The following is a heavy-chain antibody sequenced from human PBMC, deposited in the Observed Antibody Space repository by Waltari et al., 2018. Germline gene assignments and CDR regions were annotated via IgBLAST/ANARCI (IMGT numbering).Heavy chain of an antibody. Sequence: QVQIVQSGAEVKKPGASVKVSCKASGSTFRSIGVHWGGQAPGQRLEWMGWINFDNGRTKYSEKFQDRVTITSDTSASTAYMELSNLRSEDTAVYYCARHQDWVVVSATWFDPWGQGTLVTVSS. CDR3: ARHQDWVVVSATWFDP. J-gene: IGHJ5*02. CDR1: GSTFRSIG. CDR2: INFDNGRT. V-gene: IGHV1-3*01. D-gene: IGHD2-21*02.